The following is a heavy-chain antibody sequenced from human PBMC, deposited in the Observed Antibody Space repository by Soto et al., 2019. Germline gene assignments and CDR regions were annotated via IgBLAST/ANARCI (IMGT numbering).Heavy chain of an antibody. CDR2: IYYSGST. CDR1: GGSISSYY. Sequence: LSLTCTVSGGSISSYYWSWIRQPPGKGLEWIGYIYYSGSTNYNPSLKSRVTISVDTSKNQFSLKLSSVTAADTAVYYCARRYSSSFDYWGQGTLVTVSS. D-gene: IGHD6-13*01. CDR3: ARRYSSSFDY. V-gene: IGHV4-59*08. J-gene: IGHJ4*02.